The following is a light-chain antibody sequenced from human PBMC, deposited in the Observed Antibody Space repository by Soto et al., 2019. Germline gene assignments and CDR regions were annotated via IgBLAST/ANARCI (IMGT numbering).Light chain of an antibody. V-gene: IGKV3-11*01. CDR1: ERVDIY. Sequence: ETVLTQSPATLSLSPGETATLSCRASERVDIYLAWYQQKPGQAPRLLIYHASNRATGIPARFSGSGSGTDFTLTISSLEPEDSAVYYCQQRRNLPPRTFGGGTRVEIK. CDR3: QQRRNLPPRT. J-gene: IGKJ4*01. CDR2: HAS.